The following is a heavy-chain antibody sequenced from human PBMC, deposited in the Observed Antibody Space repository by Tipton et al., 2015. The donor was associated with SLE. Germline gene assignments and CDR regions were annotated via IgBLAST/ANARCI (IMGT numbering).Heavy chain of an antibody. CDR2: IYHSGTT. Sequence: TLSLTCNVSGVSISSSYWSWIRQPAGKGLEWLGTIYHSGTTYYNPSLKSRLTLSIDTSKNQFSLKLSSVTAADTAVYYCARGSGVTDFDYWGQGALVTVSS. CDR3: ARGSGVTDFDY. D-gene: IGHD2-21*02. CDR1: GVSISSSY. V-gene: IGHV4-4*07. J-gene: IGHJ4*02.